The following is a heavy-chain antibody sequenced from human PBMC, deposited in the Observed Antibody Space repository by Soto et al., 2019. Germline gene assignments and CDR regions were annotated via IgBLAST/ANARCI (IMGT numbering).Heavy chain of an antibody. CDR2: IYYSEST. J-gene: IGHJ6*02. V-gene: IGHV4-59*02. D-gene: IGHD2-21*01. CDR1: GGSVSSYY. CDR3: AKARDFGAARYYYDLDV. Sequence: SETLSLTCTVSGGSVSSYYWSWIRQPPGKGLEWIGYIYYSESTNYNPSLKSRVTISLDTSKDQFSLKLRSVTAVDTAVYYCAKARDFGAARYYYDLDVWGQGTTVTVSS.